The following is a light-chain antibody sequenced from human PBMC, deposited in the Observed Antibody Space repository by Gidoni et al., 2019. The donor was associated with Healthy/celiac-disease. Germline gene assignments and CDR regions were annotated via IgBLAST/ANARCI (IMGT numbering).Light chain of an antibody. V-gene: IGKV1-39*01. Sequence: DIQMTQSPSSLSASVGDRVTITCQASQSISSYLNWYHQKPGKAPKLLIYAASSLQSGVPSRFSGSGSGTDFTLTISSLQPEDFATYYCQQSYSTPLTFGAGTKVEIK. J-gene: IGKJ4*01. CDR1: QSISSY. CDR3: QQSYSTPLT. CDR2: AAS.